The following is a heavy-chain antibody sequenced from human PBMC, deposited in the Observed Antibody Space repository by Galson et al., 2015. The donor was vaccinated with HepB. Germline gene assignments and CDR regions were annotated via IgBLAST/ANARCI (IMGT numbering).Heavy chain of an antibody. CDR1: GGSISSGGYS. V-gene: IGHV4-30-2*01. J-gene: IGHJ5*02. D-gene: IGHD2-15*01. Sequence: TLSLTCAVSGGSISSGGYSWSWTRQPPGKGLEWIGYIYHSGSTYYNPSLKSRVTISVDRSKNQFSLKLSSVTAADTAVYYCARGITQRLYCSGGSCYSWDWFDPWGQGTLVTVSS. CDR2: IYHSGST. CDR3: ARGITQRLYCSGGSCYSWDWFDP.